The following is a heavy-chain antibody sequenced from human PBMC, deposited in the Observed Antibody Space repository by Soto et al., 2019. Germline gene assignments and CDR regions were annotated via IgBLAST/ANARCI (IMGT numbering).Heavy chain of an antibody. CDR3: ARDSGLKRTVAGSPGFDY. V-gene: IGHV3-21*01. J-gene: IGHJ4*02. CDR2: ISSSSSYI. CDR1: AFTFSSYS. Sequence: PGGPLRLSYPASAFTFSSYSMNWVRQAPGKGLEWVSSISSSSSYIYYADSVKGRFTISRDNAKNSLYLQMNSLRAEDTAVYYCARDSGLKRTVAGSPGFDYWGQGTQVTVSS. D-gene: IGHD6-19*01.